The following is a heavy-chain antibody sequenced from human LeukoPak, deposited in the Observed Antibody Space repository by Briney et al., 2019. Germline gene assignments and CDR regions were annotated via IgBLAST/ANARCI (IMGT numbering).Heavy chain of an antibody. D-gene: IGHD6-13*01. CDR3: ATIAVPGTWYFDL. CDR2: ISRDGYYI. V-gene: IGHV3-21*01. J-gene: IGHJ2*01. Sequence: GGSLRLSCAASGFTFSSSSMSWVRQAPGTELEWVSSISRDGYYIYYTESMKGRFTISRDNAKNSLFLQMNSLRAEDTAVYYCATIAVPGTWYFDLWGRGTLVTVSS. CDR1: GFTFSSSS.